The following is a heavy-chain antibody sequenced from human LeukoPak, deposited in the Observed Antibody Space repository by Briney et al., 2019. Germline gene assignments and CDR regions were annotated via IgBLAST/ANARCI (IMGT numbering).Heavy chain of an antibody. CDR1: GFTFSSYG. CDR3: ATYRQVMLPFES. D-gene: IGHD5-18*01. J-gene: IGHJ4*02. CDR2: VSYDGSKK. Sequence: GGSLRLSCAASGFTFSSYGMHWVRQAPGKGLEWLAFVSYDGSKKYYSDSVKGRFTISRDNSRSTLFLQMNSLRGEDTAIYYCATYRQVMLPFESWGQGTLVTVSS. V-gene: IGHV3-30*03.